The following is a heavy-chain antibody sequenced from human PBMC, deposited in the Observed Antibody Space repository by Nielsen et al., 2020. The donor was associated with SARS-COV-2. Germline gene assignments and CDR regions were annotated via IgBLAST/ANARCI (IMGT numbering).Heavy chain of an antibody. Sequence: WIRQPPGKGLEYVSAISSNGGSTYYADSVKGRLTISRDNSKNTLYLQMSSLRAEDTAVYYCVGREYSSSWYSFWFGLDGMDVWGQGTTVTVSS. CDR3: VGREYSSSWYSFWFGLDGMDV. CDR2: ISSNGGST. V-gene: IGHV3-64D*06. J-gene: IGHJ6*02. D-gene: IGHD6-13*01.